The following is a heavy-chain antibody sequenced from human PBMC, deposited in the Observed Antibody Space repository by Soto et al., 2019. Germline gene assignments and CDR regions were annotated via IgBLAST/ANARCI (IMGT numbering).Heavy chain of an antibody. D-gene: IGHD4-17*01. CDR1: SGSIRTSY. Sequence: QVQLQESGPGLVKPSETLSLTCTVPSGSIRTSYWTWIRQFPGKRLEWIAHIHNSGNTNSNPSLKSRVTSSMDTSKTQISLRLTSVTAADTAMYYCARLQYTVVTPIDMWGQGTMVTVSS. V-gene: IGHV4-59*01. CDR3: ARLQYTVVTPIDM. CDR2: IHNSGNT. J-gene: IGHJ3*02.